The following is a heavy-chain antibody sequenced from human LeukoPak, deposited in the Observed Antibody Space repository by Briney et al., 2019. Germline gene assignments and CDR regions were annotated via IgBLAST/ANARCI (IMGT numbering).Heavy chain of an antibody. D-gene: IGHD5-18*01. V-gene: IGHV3-9*01. CDR3: AKGEPLYSYGIVDVFDI. J-gene: IGHJ3*02. CDR2: ISWNSGSI. CDR1: GFTFDDYA. Sequence: PGGSLRLSCAASGFTFDDYAMHWVRQAPGKGLEWVSGISWNSGSIGYADSVKGRFTISRDNAKNSLYLQMNSLRAEDTALYYCAKGEPLYSYGIVDVFDIGGKGTMATVSS.